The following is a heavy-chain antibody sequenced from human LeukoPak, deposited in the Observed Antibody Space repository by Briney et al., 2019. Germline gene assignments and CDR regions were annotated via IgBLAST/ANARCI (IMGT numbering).Heavy chain of an antibody. CDR1: GGSFSGYY. D-gene: IGHD3-9*01. CDR2: INHSGST. J-gene: IGHJ4*02. V-gene: IGHV4-34*01. CDR3: ARWGDRRYFDY. Sequence: SETLSLTCAVYGGSFSGYYWSWIRQPPGKGLEWIGEINHSGSTNYNPSLKSRVTISVDTSKNQFSLKLSSVTAADTAVYYCARWGDRRYFDYWGQGTLVTVSS.